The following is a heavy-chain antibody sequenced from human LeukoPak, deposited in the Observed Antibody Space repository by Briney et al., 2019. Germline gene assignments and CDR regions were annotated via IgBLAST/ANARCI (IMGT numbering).Heavy chain of an antibody. CDR2: ISYDGSNK. CDR3: AKTQDYYGSGSTVGAFDI. D-gene: IGHD3-10*01. CDR1: GFTFSSYA. J-gene: IGHJ3*02. Sequence: GGSLRLSCAASGFTFSSYAMHWVRQAPGKGLEWVAVISYDGSNKYYADSVKGRFTISRDNSKNTLYLQMNSLRAEDTAVYYCAKTQDYYGSGSTVGAFDIWGQGTMVTVSS. V-gene: IGHV3-30-3*01.